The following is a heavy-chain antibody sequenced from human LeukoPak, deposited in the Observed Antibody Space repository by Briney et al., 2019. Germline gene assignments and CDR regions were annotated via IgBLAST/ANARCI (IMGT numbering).Heavy chain of an antibody. Sequence: PSETLSLTCAVYGGSFSGYYWSWIRQPPGKGLEWIGVINHSGSTNYNPSLKSRVTISVDTSKNQFSLKLSSVTAADTAVYYCARGRQGVRPWYSSSWYFDYWGQGTLVTVSS. J-gene: IGHJ4*02. CDR3: ARGRQGVRPWYSSSWYFDY. CDR2: INHSGST. D-gene: IGHD6-13*01. V-gene: IGHV4-34*01. CDR1: GGSFSGYY.